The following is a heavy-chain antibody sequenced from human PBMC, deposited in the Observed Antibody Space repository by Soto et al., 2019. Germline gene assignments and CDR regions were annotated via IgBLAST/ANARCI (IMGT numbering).Heavy chain of an antibody. D-gene: IGHD6-19*01. Sequence: GGSLRLSCAASGFTFRTYAMSWVRQAPGKGLEWVSTFTTGGVSTYYADSVKGRFTISRDNSKNTLYLQMNSLRADDTAVYYCAKAAVVVAATPWFDPWGQGXLVTVSS. J-gene: IGHJ5*02. CDR1: GFTFRTYA. CDR3: AKAAVVVAATPWFDP. V-gene: IGHV3-23*01. CDR2: FTTGGVST.